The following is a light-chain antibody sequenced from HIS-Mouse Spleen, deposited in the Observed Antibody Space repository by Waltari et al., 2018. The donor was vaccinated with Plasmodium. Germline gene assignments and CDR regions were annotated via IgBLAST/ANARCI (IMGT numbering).Light chain of an antibody. CDR2: GAS. Sequence: EIVMTQSPATLSVSPGERATLSCRASQRVSSNLAWYQQKPGQAPRLLIYGASPRATGIPARFSGSGSVTEFTLTISSLQSEDVAVYYCQQYNNWSFTFGPGTKVDIK. J-gene: IGKJ3*01. CDR1: QRVSSN. V-gene: IGKV3-15*01. CDR3: QQYNNWSFT.